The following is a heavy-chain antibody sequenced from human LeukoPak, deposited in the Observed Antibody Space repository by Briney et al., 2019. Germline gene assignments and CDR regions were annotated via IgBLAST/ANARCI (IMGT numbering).Heavy chain of an antibody. CDR1: GFNFNVYS. CDR3: ARSTEWFADY. CDR2: VTSDSNTI. J-gene: IGHJ4*02. D-gene: IGHD3-3*01. Sequence: GGSLRLSCAASGFNFNVYSMNWVRQAPGKGLEWISYVTSDSNTIYYADSVRGRFTISRDNAKKSVYLELSNLRADDTAMYYCARSTEWFADYWGQGTLVTVSS. V-gene: IGHV3-48*01.